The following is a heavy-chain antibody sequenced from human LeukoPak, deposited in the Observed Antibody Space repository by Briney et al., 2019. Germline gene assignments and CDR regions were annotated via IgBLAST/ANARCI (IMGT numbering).Heavy chain of an antibody. Sequence: SETLSLTCAVYGGSFSGYYWSWIRQPPGKGLEWIGEINHSRSTNYNPSLKSRVTISVDTSKNQFSLKLSSVTAADTAVYYCARGGLSSSSAAFDIWGQGTMVTVSS. CDR2: INHSRST. V-gene: IGHV4-34*01. CDR3: ARGGLSSSSAAFDI. CDR1: GGSFSGYY. D-gene: IGHD6-6*01. J-gene: IGHJ3*02.